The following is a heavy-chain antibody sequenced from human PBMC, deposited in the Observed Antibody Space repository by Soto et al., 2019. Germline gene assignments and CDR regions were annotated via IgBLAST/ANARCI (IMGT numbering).Heavy chain of an antibody. V-gene: IGHV1-46*01. CDR3: ATEVGYCSGGSCYIGY. D-gene: IGHD2-15*01. Sequence: QVQLVQSGAEVQKPGASVKVSCKASGYNFTSYYMHWVRQAPGQGLEWMGIINPSGGSTSYAQKFQGRVTMTRDTSTSTVYMELSSLRSEDTAVYYCATEVGYCSGGSCYIGYWGQGTLVTVSS. CDR1: GYNFTSYY. CDR2: INPSGGST. J-gene: IGHJ4*02.